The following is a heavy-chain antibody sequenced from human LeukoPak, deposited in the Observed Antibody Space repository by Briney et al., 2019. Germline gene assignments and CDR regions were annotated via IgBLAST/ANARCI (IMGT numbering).Heavy chain of an antibody. CDR1: GFTFSSYW. CDR2: IGEDGSEK. CDR3: ARDNHGYNYKDAFDI. J-gene: IGHJ3*02. Sequence: PGGSLRLSCAASGFTFSSYWMTWVRQAPGKGLEWVANIGEDGSEKYYVDSVKGRFTISRDNAKNSLYLQVNSLRAEDTAVYYCARDNHGYNYKDAFDIWGQGTMVTVSS. D-gene: IGHD5-24*01. V-gene: IGHV3-7*01.